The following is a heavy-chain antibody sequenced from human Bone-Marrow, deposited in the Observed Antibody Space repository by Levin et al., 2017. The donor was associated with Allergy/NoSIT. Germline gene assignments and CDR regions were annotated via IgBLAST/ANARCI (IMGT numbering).Heavy chain of an antibody. V-gene: IGHV3-23*01. J-gene: IGHJ4*02. CDR2: ISGSGSST. D-gene: IGHD6-13*01. Sequence: QTGGSLRLSCTASGFTFSSHDMTWVRQAPGKGLEWVSAISGSGSSTYYADSVKGRFTISRDNSKNTLSLQMNSLRVDDTAVYYCARRASTWDLDYWGQGTLVTVSS. CDR1: GFTFSSHD. CDR3: ARRASTWDLDY.